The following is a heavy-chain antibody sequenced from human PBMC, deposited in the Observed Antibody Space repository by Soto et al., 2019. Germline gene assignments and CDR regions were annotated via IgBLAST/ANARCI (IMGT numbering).Heavy chain of an antibody. D-gene: IGHD2-8*01. CDR2: TYYRSKWYS. V-gene: IGHV6-1*01. J-gene: IGHJ4*02. Sequence: SQTLSLTCVISGDSVSRNSATWTWIGQSPSRGLEWLGRTYYRSKWYSSYAVSVKSRITINPDTSKNQFSLQLTSVTPEDPAVYYCARTNNGWIDYWGQGTLVTVSS. CDR3: ARTNNGWIDY. CDR1: GDSVSRNSAT.